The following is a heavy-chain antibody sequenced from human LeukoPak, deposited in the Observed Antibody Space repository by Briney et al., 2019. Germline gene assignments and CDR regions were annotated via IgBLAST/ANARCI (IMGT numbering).Heavy chain of an antibody. J-gene: IGHJ6*02. CDR1: GYTLTELS. Sequence: ASVKVSCKVSGYTLTELSMHWVRQAPGKGLEWMGGFDPEDGETIYAQKFQGRVTMTEDTSTDTAHMELSSLRSEDTAVYYCATNRPLSRWERYYYGSGSYDYYYGMDVWGQGTTVTVSS. D-gene: IGHD3-10*01. CDR2: FDPEDGET. V-gene: IGHV1-24*01. CDR3: ATNRPLSRWERYYYGSGSYDYYYGMDV.